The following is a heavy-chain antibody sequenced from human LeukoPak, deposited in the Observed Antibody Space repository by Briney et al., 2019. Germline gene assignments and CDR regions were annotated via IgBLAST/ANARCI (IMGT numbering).Heavy chain of an antibody. CDR3: ARDTVHTAAAGNYYYYGMDV. J-gene: IGHJ6*02. V-gene: IGHV1-69*13. CDR2: IIPIFGTA. D-gene: IGHD6-13*01. Sequence: SVKVSCKASGSTFISYAISWVRQPPGQGLEWMEGIIPIFGTANYAQKFQGRVTITADESTSTAYMELSSLRSEDTAVYYCARDTVHTAAAGNYYYYGMDVWGQGTTVTVSS. CDR1: GSTFISYA.